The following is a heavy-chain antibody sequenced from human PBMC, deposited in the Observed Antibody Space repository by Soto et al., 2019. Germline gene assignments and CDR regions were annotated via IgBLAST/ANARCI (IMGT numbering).Heavy chain of an antibody. V-gene: IGHV3-72*01. D-gene: IGHD5-12*01. CDR3: ARGSYGAYVGWFDP. J-gene: IGHJ5*02. CDR1: GFTFSDHY. Sequence: EVQLVESGGGLVQPGGSLRLSCAASGFTFSDHYMDWVRQAPGKGLEWVGRIRNKASSYTTQYAASVKGRFTISRDDSQNSLYLQMNSLKTEDTAVYYCARGSYGAYVGWFDPWGQGTLVTVSS. CDR2: IRNKASSYTT.